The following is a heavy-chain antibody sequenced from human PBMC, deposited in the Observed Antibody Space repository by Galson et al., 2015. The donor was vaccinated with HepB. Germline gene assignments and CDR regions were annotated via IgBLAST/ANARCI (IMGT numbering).Heavy chain of an antibody. Sequence: SLRLSCAASGFTFSSYAMSWVRQAPGKGLEWVSAISGSGGSTYYADSVKGRFTISRDNSKNTLYLQMNSLRAEDTAVYYCAKDPRGGSYYPNHLFDYWGQGTLVTVSS. CDR2: ISGSGGST. CDR3: AKDPRGGSYYPNHLFDY. V-gene: IGHV3-23*01. D-gene: IGHD1-26*01. J-gene: IGHJ4*02. CDR1: GFTFSSYA.